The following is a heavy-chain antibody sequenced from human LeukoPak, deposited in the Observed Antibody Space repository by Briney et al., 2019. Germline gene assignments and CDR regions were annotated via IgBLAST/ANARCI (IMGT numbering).Heavy chain of an antibody. V-gene: IGHV4-59*01. Sequence: PSETLSLTCTVSGGSISSYYWSWIRQPPGKGLEWIGYIYYSGSTNYNPSLKSRVTISVDTSKNQFSLKLSSVTAADTAVYYCARFLGPSSWYRFDYWGQGTLVTVSS. CDR1: GGSISSYY. D-gene: IGHD6-13*01. CDR2: IYYSGST. CDR3: ARFLGPSSWYRFDY. J-gene: IGHJ4*02.